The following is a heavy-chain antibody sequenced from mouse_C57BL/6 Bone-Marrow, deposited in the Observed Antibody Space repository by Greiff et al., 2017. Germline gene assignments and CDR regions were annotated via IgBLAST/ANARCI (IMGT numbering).Heavy chain of an antibody. CDR1: GYTFTSYG. CDR2: IYPRSGNT. V-gene: IGHV1-81*01. Sequence: QVQLKESGAELARPGASVKLSCKASGYTFTSYGISWVKQRTGQGLEWIGEIYPRSGNTYYNEKFKGKATLTADKSSITSYMELRSLTSEDSAVYFCAAQGLYFDFWGPGTTLTVSS. J-gene: IGHJ2*01. CDR3: AAQGLYFDF.